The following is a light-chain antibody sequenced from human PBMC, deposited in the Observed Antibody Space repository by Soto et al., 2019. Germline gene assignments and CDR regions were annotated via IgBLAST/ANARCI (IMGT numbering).Light chain of an antibody. CDR3: KQYKNWPLT. CDR2: GAY. V-gene: IGKV3-15*01. Sequence: EIVMTQSPATLSVSPGGRATLSCRASQSVSSNLAWYQQKPGQAPRLLIYGAYTRATGFQARFSGSGSGTEFTLTISSLQSEDFAVYYCKQYKNWPLTFGGGTKVDVK. CDR1: QSVSSN. J-gene: IGKJ4*01.